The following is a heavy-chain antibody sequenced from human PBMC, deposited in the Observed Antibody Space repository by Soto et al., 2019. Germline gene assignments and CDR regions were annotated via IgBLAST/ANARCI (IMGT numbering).Heavy chain of an antibody. CDR1: GYTFTRYA. J-gene: IGHJ4*02. V-gene: IGHV1-8*01. D-gene: IGHD3-3*01. CDR2: MNPNSGNT. Sequence: ASVKVSCKASGYTFTRYAMHWVRQAPGQRLEWMGWMNPNSGNTEYAQRFRGRVTMTRNTSINTAYMELNSLTSDDTAVYYCARHGKQYDFWSGYLVPVYWGQGTLVTVSS. CDR3: ARHGKQYDFWSGYLVPVY.